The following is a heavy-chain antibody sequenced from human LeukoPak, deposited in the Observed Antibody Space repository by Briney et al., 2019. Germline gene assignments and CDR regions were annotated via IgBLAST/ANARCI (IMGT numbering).Heavy chain of an antibody. CDR1: GGSISSSSYY. J-gene: IGHJ5*02. V-gene: IGHV4-39*01. CDR3: ARRGSSSWRPIGWFDP. D-gene: IGHD6-13*01. CDR2: IYYSGST. Sequence: SETLSLTCTVSGGSISSSSYYWGWIRQPPGKGLEWIGGIYYSGSTYYNPSLKSRVTISVDTSKNQFSLKLSSVTAADPAVYYCARRGSSSWRPIGWFDPWGQGTLVTVSS.